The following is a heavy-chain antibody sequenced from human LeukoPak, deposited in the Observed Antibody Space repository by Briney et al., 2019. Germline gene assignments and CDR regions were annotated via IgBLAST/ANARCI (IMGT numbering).Heavy chain of an antibody. V-gene: IGHV4-39*07. J-gene: IGHJ4*02. D-gene: IGHD6-6*01. Sequence: PSETLSLTCTVSGGSISSSSYYWGWIRQPPGKGLEWIGSIYYSGSTYYNSSLKSRVTISVDTSKNQFSLKLSSVTAADTAVYYCASGYSSSSQFDYWGQGTLVTVSS. CDR2: IYYSGST. CDR3: ASGYSSSSQFDY. CDR1: GGSISSSSYY.